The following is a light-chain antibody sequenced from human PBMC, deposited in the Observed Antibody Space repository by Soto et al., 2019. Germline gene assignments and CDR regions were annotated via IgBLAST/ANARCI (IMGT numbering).Light chain of an antibody. Sequence: EIVLTQSPGTLSLSPGERATLSCRASQSVSNNYLAWYKQKPGWGERVRMYRASVWAAGSEGRFSGSGAGTEVTLIISSLESEDSAVNYCQQHSCWPPLTFGQGTKVDIK. CDR2: RAS. CDR1: QSVSNNY. J-gene: IGKJ1*01. CDR3: QQHSCWPPLT. V-gene: IGKV3-20*01.